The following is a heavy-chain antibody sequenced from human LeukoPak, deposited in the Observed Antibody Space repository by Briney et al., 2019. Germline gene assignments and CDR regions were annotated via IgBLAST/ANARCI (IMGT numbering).Heavy chain of an antibody. CDR3: ARQLSTASSLYYFDY. V-gene: IGHV3-21*01. D-gene: IGHD5-24*01. Sequence: GGSLRLSCAASGFTFSSYSMNWVRQAPGKGLEWVSSISSSSSYIYYADSVKGRFTISRDNAKNSLYLQMNSLRAEDTAVYYCARQLSTASSLYYFDYWGQGTLVTVSP. CDR2: ISSSSSYI. CDR1: GFTFSSYS. J-gene: IGHJ4*02.